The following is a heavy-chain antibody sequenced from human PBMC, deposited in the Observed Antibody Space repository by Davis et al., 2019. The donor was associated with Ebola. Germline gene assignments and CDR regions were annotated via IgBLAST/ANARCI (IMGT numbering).Heavy chain of an antibody. D-gene: IGHD2-15*01. CDR3: ASYCSGGSCYSQIGYYYYYGMDV. V-gene: IGHV1-18*01. Sequence: ASVKVSCKASGYTFTSYGISWVRQAPGQGLEWMGWISAYNGNTNYAQKLQGRVTITADKSTSTAYMELRSLRSDDTAVYYCASYCSGGSCYSQIGYYYYYGMDVWGQGTTVTVSS. CDR1: GYTFTSYG. CDR2: ISAYNGNT. J-gene: IGHJ6*02.